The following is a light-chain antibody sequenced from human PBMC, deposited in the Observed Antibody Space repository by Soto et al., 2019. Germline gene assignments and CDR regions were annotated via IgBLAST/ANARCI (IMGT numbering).Light chain of an antibody. J-gene: IGLJ1*01. CDR2: DVS. CDR3: CSYAGSYTFYV. CDR1: SSDVGGYNY. Sequence: QSVLTQPRSVSGSPGQSVTISCTGTSSDVGGYNYVSWYQQHPGKAPRLMIYDVSKRPSGVPDRFSGSKSGNTASLTISGLQADDEADYYCCSYAGSYTFYVFGIGTKLTVL. V-gene: IGLV2-11*01.